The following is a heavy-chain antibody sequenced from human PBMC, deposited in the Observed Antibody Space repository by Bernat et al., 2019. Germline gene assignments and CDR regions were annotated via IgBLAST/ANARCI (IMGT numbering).Heavy chain of an antibody. CDR2: ISSSSSTI. CDR3: SRAPTSDDYGDIYYYYYYGMDV. D-gene: IGHD4-17*01. Sequence: EVQLVESGGGLVQPGGSLRLSCAASGFTFSSYSMNWVRQAPGKGLEWVSYISSSSSTIYYADSVKGRFTISRDNAKNSLYLQMNSLRAEDTAVYYFSRAPTSDDYGDIYYYYYYGMDVWGQGTTVTVSS. CDR1: GFTFSSYS. J-gene: IGHJ6*02. V-gene: IGHV3-48*01.